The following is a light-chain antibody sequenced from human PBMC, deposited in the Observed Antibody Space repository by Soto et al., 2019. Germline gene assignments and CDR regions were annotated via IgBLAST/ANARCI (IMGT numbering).Light chain of an antibody. J-gene: IGKJ2*01. CDR2: SAS. Sequence: EIVLTQSPGTLSLSPGERATLSCRASQSVSGSYLAWYQQKPGQAPRLLIYSASSRATGIPDRFSGSGSGTDFTLTSNRLEPEDFAVYYCQQYGSSTMYTFGRGTKLEIK. CDR3: QQYGSSTMYT. CDR1: QSVSGSY. V-gene: IGKV3-20*01.